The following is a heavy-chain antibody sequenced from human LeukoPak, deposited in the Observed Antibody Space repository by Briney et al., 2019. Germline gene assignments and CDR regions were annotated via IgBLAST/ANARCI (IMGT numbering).Heavy chain of an antibody. D-gene: IGHD2-15*01. V-gene: IGHV3-48*03. CDR1: GFTFSSYE. Sequence: GGSLRLSCAASGFTFSSYEMTWVRQAPGKGLEWVSDISSGGTNKYYADSVKGRFTISRDNAKNSLYLQMNSLRAEDTAIYCCARGEYCTGGSCYFDYWGQGTLVTVSS. J-gene: IGHJ4*02. CDR3: ARGEYCTGGSCYFDY. CDR2: ISSGGTNK.